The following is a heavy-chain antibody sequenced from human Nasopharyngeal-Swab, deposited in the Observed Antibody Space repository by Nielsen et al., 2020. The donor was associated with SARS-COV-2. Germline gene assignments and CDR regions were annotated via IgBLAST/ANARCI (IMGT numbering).Heavy chain of an antibody. V-gene: IGHV4-39*01. CDR2: VYNNGDT. CDR3: TSSKT. CDR1: GVSLSSIRIFY. Sequence: SETLSLTCTVSGVSLSSIRIFYWGWLRQPPGKGLEWIGSVYNNGDTFYNPSLQSRVTISVDTSENQFSLRLTSVTAADTALYYCTSSKTWGQGVLVTVSS. D-gene: IGHD2-2*01. J-gene: IGHJ4*02.